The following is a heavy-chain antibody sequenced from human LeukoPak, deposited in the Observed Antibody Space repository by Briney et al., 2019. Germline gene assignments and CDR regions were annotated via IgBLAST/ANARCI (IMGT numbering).Heavy chain of an antibody. D-gene: IGHD6-13*01. CDR3: ARDPAAGTDWFDP. CDR2: INPSGGST. V-gene: IGHV1-46*01. CDR1: GYTFTSYY. J-gene: IGHJ5*02. Sequence: ASVKVSCKASGYTFTSYYMHWVRQAPGQGLEWMGIINPSGGSTSYAQKFQGRVTMTRGMSTSTVYMELSSLRSEDTAVYYCARDPAAGTDWFDPWGQGTLVTVSS.